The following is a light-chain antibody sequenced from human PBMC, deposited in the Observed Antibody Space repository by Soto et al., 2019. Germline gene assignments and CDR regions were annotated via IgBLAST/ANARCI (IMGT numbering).Light chain of an antibody. V-gene: IGLV1-47*01. CDR3: AAWDDSLSGVL. CDR1: TSNIGSNY. CDR2: RNY. J-gene: IGLJ2*01. Sequence: QSVLTQPPSASGTPGQWVTISCSGSTSNIGSNYVFWYQQLPRTAPKLLIYRNYHRPSGVPDRFSGSKSGASVSLTISGPRVEDEAHYYCAAWDDSLSGVLFGGGTKLTVL.